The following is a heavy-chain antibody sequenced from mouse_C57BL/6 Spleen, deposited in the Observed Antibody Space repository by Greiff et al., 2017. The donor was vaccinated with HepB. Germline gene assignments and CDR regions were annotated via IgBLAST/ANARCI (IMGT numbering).Heavy chain of an antibody. CDR1: GYSITSGYY. CDR2: ISYDGSN. Sequence: EVKLQESGPGLVKPSQSLSLTCSVTGYSITSGYYWNWIRQFPGNKLEWMGYISYDGSNNYNPSLKNRISITRETSKNQFLLKLNSVTTEDTATYYCARDSIYYGYENFDYWGQGTTLTVSS. D-gene: IGHD2-2*01. V-gene: IGHV3-6*01. J-gene: IGHJ2*01. CDR3: ARDSIYYGYENFDY.